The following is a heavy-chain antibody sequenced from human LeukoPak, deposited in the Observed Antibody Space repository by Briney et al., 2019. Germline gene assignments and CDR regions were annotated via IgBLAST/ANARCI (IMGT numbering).Heavy chain of an antibody. J-gene: IGHJ4*02. Sequence: PSETLSLTCAVYGGSLSGYYWSWIRQPPGKGLEWIGEINHSGSTNYNPSLKSRVTISVDTSKNQFSLKLSSVTAADTAVYYCARCRSTSCPLDYWGQGTLVTVSS. CDR3: ARCRSTSCPLDY. CDR2: INHSGST. V-gene: IGHV4-34*01. CDR1: GGSLSGYY. D-gene: IGHD2-2*01.